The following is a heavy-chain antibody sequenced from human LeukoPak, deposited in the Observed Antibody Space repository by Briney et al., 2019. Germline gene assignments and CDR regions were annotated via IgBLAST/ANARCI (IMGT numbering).Heavy chain of an antibody. V-gene: IGHV1-18*01. Sequence: VASVKVSCKASGYTFTSYGISWVRQAPGQGLEWMGWISAYNGNTNYAQKLQGRVTMTTGTPTSTAYMELSSLRSEDTAVYYCARELLWFGESFDYWGQGTLVTVSS. D-gene: IGHD3-10*01. CDR1: GYTFTSYG. CDR3: ARELLWFGESFDY. J-gene: IGHJ4*02. CDR2: ISAYNGNT.